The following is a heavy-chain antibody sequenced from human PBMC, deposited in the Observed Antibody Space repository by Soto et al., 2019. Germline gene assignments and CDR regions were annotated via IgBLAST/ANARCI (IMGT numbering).Heavy chain of an antibody. J-gene: IGHJ6*02. CDR3: AGDVWCYLGSGGDCYSGGNGMDV. Sequence: ASVKVSCKPSGYTFTSYGISWVRQAPGQGLEWMGWISAYSGNTNYAQKLQGRVTMTTDTTTSTAYMELRSLRSDGTAVYYCAGDVWCYLGSGGDCYSGGNGMDVWGQGTTVTVSS. D-gene: IGHD2-21*02. V-gene: IGHV1-18*04. CDR1: GYTFTSYG. CDR2: ISAYSGNT.